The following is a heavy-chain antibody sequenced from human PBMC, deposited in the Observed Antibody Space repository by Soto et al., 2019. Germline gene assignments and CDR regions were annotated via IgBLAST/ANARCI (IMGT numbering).Heavy chain of an antibody. V-gene: IGHV6-1*01. D-gene: IGHD1-26*01. J-gene: IGHJ6*02. CDR2: TYYRSKWYN. Sequence: PSQTLSLTCAISGDSVSGYSAAWNWVRQSPSRGLEWLGRTYYRSKWYNDFAGSVRSLMTINPDTSKNQFSLQLNSVTPEDTAVYYCARSRENPRSGMDVWGQGTMVTVSS. CDR3: ARSRENPRSGMDV. CDR1: GDSVSGYSAA.